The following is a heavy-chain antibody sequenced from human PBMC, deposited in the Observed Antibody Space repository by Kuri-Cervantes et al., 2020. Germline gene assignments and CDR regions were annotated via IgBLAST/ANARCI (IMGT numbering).Heavy chain of an antibody. CDR2: IGGSGGST. D-gene: IGHD1-26*01. J-gene: IGHJ4*02. CDR1: GFTFSSYA. V-gene: IGHV3-23*01. CDR3: AIAWELLTFDY. Sequence: GGSLRLSCAASGFTFSSYAMSWVRQAPGKGLEWVSAIGGSGGSTYYADSVKGRFTISRDNSKNTLYLQMNSLRAADTAVYYCAIAWELLTFDYWGQGTLVTVSS.